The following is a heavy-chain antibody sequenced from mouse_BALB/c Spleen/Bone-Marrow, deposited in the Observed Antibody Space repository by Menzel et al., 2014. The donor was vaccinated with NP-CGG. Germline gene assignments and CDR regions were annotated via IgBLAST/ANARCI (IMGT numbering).Heavy chain of an antibody. CDR3: ARDTVITTHWYFDV. Sequence: EVMVVDSGGGLGQPGGSLRLSCATSGFTFTDYYMSWVRQPPGKALEWLGFIRNKANGYTTEYSASVKGRFTISRDNSQSILYLQMNTLRAEDSATYYCARDTVITTHWYFDVWGAGTTVTVSS. J-gene: IGHJ1*01. D-gene: IGHD2-4*01. CDR1: GFTFTDYY. V-gene: IGHV7-3*02. CDR2: IRNKANGYTT.